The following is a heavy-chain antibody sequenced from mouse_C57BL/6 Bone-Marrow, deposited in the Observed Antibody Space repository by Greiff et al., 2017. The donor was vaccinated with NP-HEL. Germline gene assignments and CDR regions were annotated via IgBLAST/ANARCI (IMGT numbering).Heavy chain of an antibody. V-gene: IGHV2-4*01. CDR3: ASPPYYGSSSWFAY. D-gene: IGHD1-1*01. Sequence: VKLQQSGPGLVQPSQSLSITCTVSGFSLTSYGVHWVRQPPGKGLEWLGVIWSGGSTDYNAAFISRLSISKDNSKSQVFFKMNSLQADDTAIYYCASPPYYGSSSWFAYWGQGTLVTVSA. CDR2: IWSGGST. J-gene: IGHJ3*01. CDR1: GFSLTSYG.